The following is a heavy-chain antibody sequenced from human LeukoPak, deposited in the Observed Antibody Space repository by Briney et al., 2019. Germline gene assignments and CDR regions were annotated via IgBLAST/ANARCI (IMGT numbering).Heavy chain of an antibody. CDR3: ARGVPYYYYMDV. J-gene: IGHJ6*03. D-gene: IGHD2-2*01. CDR2: INHSGST. CDR1: GGSFSGYY. V-gene: IGHV4-34*01. Sequence: SETLSLTCAVYGGSFSGYYWSWIRQPPGKGLEWIGEINHSGSTNYNPSLKSRVTISVDTSKNQFSLKLSSVTAADTAVYYCARGVPYYYYMDVWGKGTTVTVSS.